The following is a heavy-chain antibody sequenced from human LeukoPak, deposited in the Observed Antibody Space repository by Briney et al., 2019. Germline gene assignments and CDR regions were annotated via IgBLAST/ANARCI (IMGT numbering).Heavy chain of an antibody. V-gene: IGHV4-30-2*01. J-gene: IGHJ4*02. Sequence: SETLSLTCAVSGGSISSVGYSWSWIRQPPGTGLGLIGYIYRSGSTSYNPSLKSRVTISVDTSKNQFSLKLSSVAAADTAVYYCASTPTTVTNDYWGQGTLVTVSS. D-gene: IGHD4-17*01. CDR2: IYRSGST. CDR3: ASTPTTVTNDY. CDR1: GGSISSVGYS.